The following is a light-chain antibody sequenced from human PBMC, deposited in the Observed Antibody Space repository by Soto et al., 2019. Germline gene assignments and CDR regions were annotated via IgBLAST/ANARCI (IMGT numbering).Light chain of an antibody. CDR1: SSDIGGYKH. CDR2: EVT. V-gene: IGLV2-14*01. Sequence: QSVLTQPASVSGSPGQSMTISCTVTSSDIGGYKHVSWYQQHPGKAPKLMIYEVTNRPSGVSYRFSGSKSGNTASLTISGLQAEDEADYYCSSYTTSSTQVFGTGTKVTLL. CDR3: SSYTTSSTQV. J-gene: IGLJ1*01.